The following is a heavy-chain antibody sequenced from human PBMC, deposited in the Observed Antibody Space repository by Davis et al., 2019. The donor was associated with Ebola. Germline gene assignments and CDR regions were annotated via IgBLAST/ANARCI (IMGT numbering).Heavy chain of an antibody. J-gene: IGHJ5*02. CDR1: GGSISSSSYY. D-gene: IGHD1-14*01. CDR3: ARTAGTVPGWGWFDP. V-gene: IGHV4-39*07. CDR2: IYYSGST. Sequence: PSETLSLTCTVSGGSISSSSYYWGWIRQPPGKGLEWIGSIYYSGSTYYNPSLKSRVTISVATSKNQFSLKLSSVTAADTAVYYCARTAGTVPGWGWFDPWGQGTLVTVSS.